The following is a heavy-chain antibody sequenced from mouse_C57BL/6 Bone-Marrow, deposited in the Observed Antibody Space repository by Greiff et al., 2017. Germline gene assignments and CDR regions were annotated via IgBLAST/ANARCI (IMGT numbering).Heavy chain of an antibody. V-gene: IGHV1-81*01. J-gene: IGHJ2*01. Sequence: QVQLQQSGAELARPGASVKLSCKASGYTFTSYGISWVKQRTGQGLEWIGEIYPRSGNTYYNEKFKGKATLTADKSSSTAYMELRSLTSEDSAVYVCARENYGNSYGFWGQGTTLTVSS. CDR2: IYPRSGNT. CDR3: ARENYGNSYGF. D-gene: IGHD1-1*01. CDR1: GYTFTSYG.